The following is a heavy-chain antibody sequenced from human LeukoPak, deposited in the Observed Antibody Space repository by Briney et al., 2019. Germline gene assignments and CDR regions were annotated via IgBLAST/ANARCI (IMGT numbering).Heavy chain of an antibody. CDR3: ARLDTTSSSGWFDP. CDR2: INPGDSDT. D-gene: IGHD6-6*01. Sequence: GESLKIYCKGSGYRFTTYWIGWVRQMSGKGLEWMGIINPGDSDTRYRPSFQGQVTISADKSLSTAYLQWSSLQASDTAMYYCARLDTTSSSGWFDPWGQGTLVTVSS. J-gene: IGHJ5*02. CDR1: GYRFTTYW. V-gene: IGHV5-51*01.